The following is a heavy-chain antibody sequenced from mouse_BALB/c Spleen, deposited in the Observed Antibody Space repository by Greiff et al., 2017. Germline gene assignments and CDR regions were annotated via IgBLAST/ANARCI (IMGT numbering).Heavy chain of an antibody. CDR2: IDPANGNT. Sequence: VQLQQSGAELVKPGASVKLSCTASGFNIKDTYMHWVKQRPEQGLEWIGRIDPANGNTKYDPKFQGKATITADTSSNTAYLQLSSLTSEDTAVYYCARSGYRYDEGFVDYWGQGTTLTVSS. V-gene: IGHV14-3*02. CDR3: ARSGYRYDEGFVDY. J-gene: IGHJ2*01. D-gene: IGHD2-14*01. CDR1: GFNIKDTY.